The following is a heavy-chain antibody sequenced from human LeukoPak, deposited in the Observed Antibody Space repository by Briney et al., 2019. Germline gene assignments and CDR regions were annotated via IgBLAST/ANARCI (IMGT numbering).Heavy chain of an antibody. CDR1: GFTFSNYV. J-gene: IGHJ4*02. V-gene: IGHV3-23*01. CDR2: ISGSGGRT. D-gene: IGHD2-8*01. CDR3: AKEFTSGPCLYYSDS. Sequence: GGSLRLSCAASGFTFSNYVINWVRQAPGKGLEWVSGISGSGGRTYYADSVKARFTISRDNSKNTLYLQMSSLRAEDTAVYYCAKEFTSGPCLYYSDSWGQGILVTVSS.